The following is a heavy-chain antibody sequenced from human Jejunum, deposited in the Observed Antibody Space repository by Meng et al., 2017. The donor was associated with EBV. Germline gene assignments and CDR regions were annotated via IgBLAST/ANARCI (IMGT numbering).Heavy chain of an antibody. V-gene: IGHV7-4-1*02. CDR1: GYSLTSYG. CDR2: INTNTRDP. D-gene: IGHD3-10*01. CDR3: ARDLRGVGKVLDD. J-gene: IGHJ4*01. Sequence: QVQLVQSGSELKKPXXSVKVSCKASGYSLTSYGINWVRQAPGQGLEWMGWINTNTRDPTYAQDFTGRFVFSLDTSVNTAYLQISNLKAEDTALYYCARDLRGVGKVLDDWGQGTLVTVSS.